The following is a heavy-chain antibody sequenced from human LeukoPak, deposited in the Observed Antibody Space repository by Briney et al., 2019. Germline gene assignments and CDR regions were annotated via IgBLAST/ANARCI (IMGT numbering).Heavy chain of an antibody. CDR3: ARGRLSSDY. J-gene: IGHJ4*02. D-gene: IGHD6-6*01. CDR1: GYTFTSYS. Sequence: AASVKVSCKASGYTFTSYSMNWVRQAPGQGLAWMGYINTNTGNPTYAQGFTGRFVFSLDTSVSTAYLQISSLQAEDTAVYFCARGRLSSDYWGQGTLVTVSS. V-gene: IGHV7-4-1*02. CDR2: INTNTGNP.